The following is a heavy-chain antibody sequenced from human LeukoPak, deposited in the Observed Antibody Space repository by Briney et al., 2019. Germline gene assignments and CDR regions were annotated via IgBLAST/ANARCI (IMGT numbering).Heavy chain of an antibody. CDR1: GFTVSSNY. D-gene: IGHD2-2*01. CDR3: ARGYCSSTSCSYFDY. J-gene: IGHJ4*02. V-gene: IGHV3-53*01. CDR2: IYSGGST. Sequence: PGGSLRLSCAASGFTVSSNYMNWVRQAPGKGLEWVSVIYSGGSTSYADSVKGRFTISRDNSKNTLFLQMNSLRAEDTAVYYCARGYCSSTSCSYFDYWGQGTLVTVSS.